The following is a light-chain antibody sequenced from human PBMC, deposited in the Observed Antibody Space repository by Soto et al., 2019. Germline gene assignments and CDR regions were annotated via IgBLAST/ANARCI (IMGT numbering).Light chain of an antibody. J-gene: IGLJ2*01. CDR1: SSDVGGYNY. Sequence: QSVLTQPASVSGSPGQSITIFCTGTSSDVGGYNYVSWYQQHPGKAPKLMIYEVSNRPSGVSNRFSGSKSGNTASLTISGLQAEDEADYYCSSYTSSSTRLVFGGGTKLTVL. CDR2: EVS. V-gene: IGLV2-14*01. CDR3: SSYTSSSTRLV.